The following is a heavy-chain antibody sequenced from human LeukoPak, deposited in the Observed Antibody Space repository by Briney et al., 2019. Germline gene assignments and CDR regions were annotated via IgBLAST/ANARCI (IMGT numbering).Heavy chain of an antibody. CDR1: GGTFSSYA. V-gene: IGHV1-69*04. Sequence: SVKVSCKASGGTFSSYAISWVRQAPGHGLEWMGRIIPILGIANYAQKFQGRVTITADKSTSTAYMELSSLRSEDTAVYYCARSDWPREYYFDYWGQGTLVTVSS. CDR2: IIPILGIA. J-gene: IGHJ4*02. CDR3: ARSDWPREYYFDY. D-gene: IGHD3-10*01.